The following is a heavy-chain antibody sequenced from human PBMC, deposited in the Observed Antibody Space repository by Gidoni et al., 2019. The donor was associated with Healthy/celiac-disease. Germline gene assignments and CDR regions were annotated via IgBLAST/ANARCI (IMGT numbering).Heavy chain of an antibody. V-gene: IGHV4-61*01. CDR2: IYYSGST. J-gene: IGHJ3*02. CDR1: GCSVSSGSYY. CDR3: ARERTRLRNAFDI. Sequence: QAQLQESGPGLVKPSETLSLTCTVSGCSVSSGSYYWSWIRQPPGKGLEWIGYIYYSGSTNYNPSLKSRVTISVDTSKNQFSLKLSSVTAADTAVYYCARERTRLRNAFDIWGQGTMVTVSS. D-gene: IGHD1-7*01.